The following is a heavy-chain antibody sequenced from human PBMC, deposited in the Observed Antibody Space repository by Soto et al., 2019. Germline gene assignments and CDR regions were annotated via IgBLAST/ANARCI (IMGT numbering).Heavy chain of an antibody. CDR3: ARRVLTGYHNYVLDV. CDR2: INHSGST. J-gene: IGHJ6*02. CDR1: GGSFSGYY. D-gene: IGHD6-25*01. V-gene: IGHV4-34*01. Sequence: QVQLQQWGAGLLKPSETLSLTCAVSGGSFSGYYWNWIRQSPGKGLEWIGEINHSGSTHYTPSLKSRISLSADTSKNQFSLKLNSVTAADTSVYYCARRVLTGYHNYVLDVWSQGTTVTVSS.